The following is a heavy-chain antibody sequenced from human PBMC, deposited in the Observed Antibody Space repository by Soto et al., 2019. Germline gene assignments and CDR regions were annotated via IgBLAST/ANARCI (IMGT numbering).Heavy chain of an antibody. Sequence: PSETLSLTCTFSCGSIISSSYYWGWIRQPPGKGLEWIGSIYYSGSTYYNPSLKSRVTISVDTSKNQFSLKLSSVTAADTAVYYCARQLWLDGNDYWGQGTLVTVS. CDR2: IYYSGST. V-gene: IGHV4-39*01. CDR1: CGSIISSSYY. D-gene: IGHD5-18*01. CDR3: ARQLWLDGNDY. J-gene: IGHJ4*02.